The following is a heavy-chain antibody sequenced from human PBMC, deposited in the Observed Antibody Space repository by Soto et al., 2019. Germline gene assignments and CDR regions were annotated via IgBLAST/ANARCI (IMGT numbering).Heavy chain of an antibody. J-gene: IGHJ6*02. CDR2: ILSDGSNK. CDR3: ARDVFQEDV. Sequence: QVQLVESGGGVVQPGRSLRLSCAASGFTFSSYAMHWVRQAPGKGLEWVAVILSDGSNKWYVDSVKGRFTISRDNSKNTLYLQVNSLRAEDTAVYYCARDVFQEDVSGQGTTVTVSS. V-gene: IGHV3-30-3*01. CDR1: GFTFSSYA.